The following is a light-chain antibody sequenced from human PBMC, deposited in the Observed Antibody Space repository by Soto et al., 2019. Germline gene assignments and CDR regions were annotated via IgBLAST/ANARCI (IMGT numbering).Light chain of an antibody. CDR3: QQYNNWPPWT. Sequence: EIVMTQSPVTLSVSPWEIVTLSCRASQSVSRNLAWYQQKPGQAPRLLIYGTSTRATGIPARFSGSGSGTEFTLTISSLQSEDFAVYYCQQYNNWPPWTFGQGTKVDIK. J-gene: IGKJ1*01. V-gene: IGKV3-15*01. CDR2: GTS. CDR1: QSVSRN.